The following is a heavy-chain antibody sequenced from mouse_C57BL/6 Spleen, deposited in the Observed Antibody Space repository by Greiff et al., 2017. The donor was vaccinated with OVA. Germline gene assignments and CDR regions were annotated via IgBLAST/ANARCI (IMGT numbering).Heavy chain of an antibody. D-gene: IGHD2-4*01. CDR3: TRDYDPHYYYAMDY. Sequence: QVQLQQSGAELVRPGASVTLSCKASGYTFTDYEMHWVKQTPVHGLEWIGAIDPETGGTAYNQKFKGKAILTADKSSSTAYMELRSLTSEDSAVYYCTRDYDPHYYYAMDYWGQGTSVTVSS. CDR1: GYTFTDYE. V-gene: IGHV1-15*01. J-gene: IGHJ4*01. CDR2: IDPETGGT.